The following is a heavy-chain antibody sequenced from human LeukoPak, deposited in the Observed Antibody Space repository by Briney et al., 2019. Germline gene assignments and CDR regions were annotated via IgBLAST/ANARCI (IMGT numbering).Heavy chain of an antibody. V-gene: IGHV3-53*01. J-gene: IGHJ4*02. CDR2: IYSGGRT. Sequence: GGSLRLSCAASGFTVSSNYMSWVRQAPGKGLEWVSVIYSGGRTYYADSVKGRFTISRDDSKNTLYLQMNSLRAEDTAVYYCAKDLGRYRNNYFDYWGQGTLVTVSS. CDR3: AKDLGRYRNNYFDY. D-gene: IGHD1-26*01. CDR1: GFTVSSNY.